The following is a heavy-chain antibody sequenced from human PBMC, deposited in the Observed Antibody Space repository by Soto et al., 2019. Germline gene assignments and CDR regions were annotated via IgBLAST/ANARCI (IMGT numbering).Heavy chain of an antibody. Sequence: PSETLSLTCTVSGGSISSGGYYWSWIRQHPGKGLEWIGYIYYSGSTYYNPSLKSRVTISVDTSKNQFSLKLSSVTAADTAVYYWAGGGSSSGKVEDYYYGMDVWGQGTTVPVSS. D-gene: IGHD6-6*01. CDR3: AGGGSSSGKVEDYYYGMDV. V-gene: IGHV4-31*03. CDR2: IYYSGST. CDR1: GGSISSGGYY. J-gene: IGHJ6*02.